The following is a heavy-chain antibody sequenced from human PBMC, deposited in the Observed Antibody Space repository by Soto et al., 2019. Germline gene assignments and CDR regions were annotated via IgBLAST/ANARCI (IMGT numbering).Heavy chain of an antibody. CDR2: INPDSGAT. CDR1: GYSFTGYY. D-gene: IGHD2-8*02. J-gene: IGHJ4*02. Sequence: HEHLVQSGAEAKRPGASLKVSCKASGYSFTGYYIHWVRQAPGQGLEWMGWINPDSGATNYAQNFQGRVTLTSDTSISTASMDLTSLTSDDTAVYYCARGDYGTGGYPFPYFDYWGQGTLVIVSS. CDR3: ARGDYGTGGYPFPYFDY. V-gene: IGHV1-2*02.